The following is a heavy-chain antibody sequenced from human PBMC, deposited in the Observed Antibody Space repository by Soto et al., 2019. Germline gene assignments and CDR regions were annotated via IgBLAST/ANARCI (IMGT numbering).Heavy chain of an antibody. CDR1: GFTFSSYG. CDR2: ISYDGSNK. CDR3: ATDRWPYDFWSGYYTGEFDY. J-gene: IGHJ4*02. Sequence: QVQLVESGGGEVQPGRSLRLSCAASGFTFSSYGMHWVRQAPGKGLEWAAGISYDGSNKYYAASVKGRFTNSRDNSKNTLYLQMNSLRAEEKAVYDCATDRWPYDFWSGYYTGEFDYWGQGTLVTVSS. D-gene: IGHD3-3*01. V-gene: IGHV3-30*03.